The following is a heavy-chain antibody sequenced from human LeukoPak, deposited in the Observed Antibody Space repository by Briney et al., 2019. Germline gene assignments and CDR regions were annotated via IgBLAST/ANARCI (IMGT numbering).Heavy chain of an antibody. Sequence: GGSLRLSCAASGFTFSSYGMHWVRQAPGKGLEWVAFIRYDGSNKYYADSVKGRFTISRDNSKNTLYLQMNSLRAEDTAVYYCATGLSSSWHQAFDYWGQGTLVTVSS. V-gene: IGHV3-30*02. CDR3: ATGLSSSWHQAFDY. D-gene: IGHD6-13*01. CDR2: IRYDGSNK. J-gene: IGHJ4*02. CDR1: GFTFSSYG.